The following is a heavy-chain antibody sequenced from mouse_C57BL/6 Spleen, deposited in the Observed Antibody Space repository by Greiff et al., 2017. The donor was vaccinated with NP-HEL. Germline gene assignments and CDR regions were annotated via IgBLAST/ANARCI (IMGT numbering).Heavy chain of an antibody. Sequence: VQLQQSGPELVKPGASVKISCKASGYTFTDYYMNWVKQSHGKSLEWIGDINPNNGGTSYNQKFKGKATLTVDKSSSTAYMELRSLTSEDSAVYYCARGRYSNYGYFDVWGTGTTVTVSS. CDR3: ARGRYSNYGYFDV. CDR1: GYTFTDYY. V-gene: IGHV1-26*01. J-gene: IGHJ1*03. CDR2: INPNNGGT. D-gene: IGHD2-5*01.